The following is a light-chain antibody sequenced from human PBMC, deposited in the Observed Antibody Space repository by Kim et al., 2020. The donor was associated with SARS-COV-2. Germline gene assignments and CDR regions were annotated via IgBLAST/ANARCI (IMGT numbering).Light chain of an antibody. CDR3: QQYDSSRT. J-gene: IGKJ2*01. CDR1: QSVRSNS. CDR2: AAS. Sequence: SWSPGERATLACRAIQSVRSNSVAWYQQKPGQAPRLLIYAASSRATGIPDRFSGGGSGTDFTLTISRLEPEDFAVYYCQQYDSSRTFGQGTKLEI. V-gene: IGKV3-20*01.